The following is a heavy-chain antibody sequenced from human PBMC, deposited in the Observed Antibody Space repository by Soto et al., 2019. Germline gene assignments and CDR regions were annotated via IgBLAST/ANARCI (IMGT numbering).Heavy chain of an antibody. V-gene: IGHV4-4*02. D-gene: IGHD3-22*01. J-gene: IGHJ3*02. CDR3: ARDRWGDDSSGYSDAFDI. Sequence: QVQLQESGPGLVKPSGTLSLTCAVSGGSISSSNWWSWVRQPPGKGLEWIGEIYHSGSTNYNPSLKSRFTISVDKSKNQFSLKLSSVTAADTAVYYCARDRWGDDSSGYSDAFDIWGQGTMVTVSS. CDR2: IYHSGST. CDR1: GGSISSSNW.